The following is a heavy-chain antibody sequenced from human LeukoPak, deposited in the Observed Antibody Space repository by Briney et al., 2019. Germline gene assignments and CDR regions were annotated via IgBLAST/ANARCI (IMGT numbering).Heavy chain of an antibody. D-gene: IGHD1-1*01. J-gene: IGHJ6*03. V-gene: IGHV3-30*02. Sequence: GGSLRLSCAASGFTFSSYGMHWVRQAPGKGLEWVASIRYDGSNKYYADSVKGRFTISRDNSKNTLYLQMNSLRAEDTAVYYCAKDSQLELRNYYYYYYMDVWGKGTTVTVSS. CDR1: GFTFSSYG. CDR2: IRYDGSNK. CDR3: AKDSQLELRNYYYYYYMDV.